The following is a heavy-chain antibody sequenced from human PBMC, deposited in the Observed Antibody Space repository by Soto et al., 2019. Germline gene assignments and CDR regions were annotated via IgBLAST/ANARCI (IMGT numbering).Heavy chain of an antibody. CDR1: GGTFSSYT. J-gene: IGHJ5*02. CDR2: IIPILGIA. D-gene: IGHD3-22*01. CDR3: AREGTYYYDSSCYNWFAP. Sequence: ASVKVSCKASGGTFSSYTISWVRQAPGQGLEWMGRIIPILGIANYAQKFQGRVTITADKSTSTAYMELSSLRSEDTAVYYCAREGTYYYDSSCYNWFAPWGQGTLVTVSS. V-gene: IGHV1-69*04.